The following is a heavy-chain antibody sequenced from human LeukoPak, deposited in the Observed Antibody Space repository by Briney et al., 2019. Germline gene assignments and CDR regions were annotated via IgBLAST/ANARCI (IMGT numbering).Heavy chain of an antibody. Sequence: ASVKASCKASGYTFTSYGISWVRQAPGQGLEWMGWISAYNGNTNYAQKLQGRVTMTTDTSTSTAYMELRSLRSDDTAVYYCAREGYYYDSSASDAFDIWGQGTMVTVSS. V-gene: IGHV1-18*01. CDR3: AREGYYYDSSASDAFDI. CDR2: ISAYNGNT. D-gene: IGHD3-22*01. J-gene: IGHJ3*02. CDR1: GYTFTSYG.